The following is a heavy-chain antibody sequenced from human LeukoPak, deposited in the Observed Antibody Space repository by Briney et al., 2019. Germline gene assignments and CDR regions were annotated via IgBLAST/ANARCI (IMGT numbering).Heavy chain of an antibody. CDR3: ARHYYDRSDSYSFDY. CDR2: IFSSGST. D-gene: IGHD3-22*01. J-gene: IGHJ4*02. V-gene: IGHV4-59*08. CDR1: GGSISSYY. Sequence: PSETLSLTCTVSGGSISSYYWSWIRQPPGKGLEWIGYIFSSGSTNYNPSLKSRVTISVDTSVNQFSLRLSSVTAADTAVYYCARHYYDRSDSYSFDYWGQGTLVTVSS.